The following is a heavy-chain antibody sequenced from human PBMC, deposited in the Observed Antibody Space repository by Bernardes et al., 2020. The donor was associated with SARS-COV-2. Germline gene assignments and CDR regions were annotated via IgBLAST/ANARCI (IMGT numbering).Heavy chain of an antibody. CDR1: EFTFSRFW. CDR3: ARDVAGREDF. V-gene: IGHV3-74*01. Sequence: GGSLRLSCAASEFTFSRFWMHWVRQAPGKGLEWVARINTDGTPTNYADSVQGRFTISRDNAKNTLFLQMNSLRAEDTAVYYCARDVAGREDFWGKGTLVTVSS. CDR2: INTDGTPT. D-gene: IGHD1-26*01. J-gene: IGHJ4*02.